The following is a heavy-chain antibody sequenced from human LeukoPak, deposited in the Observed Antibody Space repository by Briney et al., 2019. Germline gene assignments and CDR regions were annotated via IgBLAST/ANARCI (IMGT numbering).Heavy chain of an antibody. CDR1: GFTFSSYS. V-gene: IGHV3-48*01. Sequence: GGSLRLSCAASGFTFSSYSMNWVRQAPGKGLEWGSYISSSSSTIYYADSVKGRFTISRDNAKNSLYLQMNSLRAEDTAVYYCARDRNPLYYDFWSGYSTWGQGTLVTVSS. CDR2: ISSSSSTI. D-gene: IGHD3-3*01. J-gene: IGHJ5*02. CDR3: ARDRNPLYYDFWSGYST.